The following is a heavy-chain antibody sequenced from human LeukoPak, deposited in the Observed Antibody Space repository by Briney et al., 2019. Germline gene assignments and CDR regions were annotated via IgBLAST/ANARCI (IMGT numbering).Heavy chain of an antibody. Sequence: PGGSLRLSCAASGFTFDDYGMSWVRQAPGKGLEWVSGINWNGGSTGYADSVKGRFTIPRDNAKNSLYLQMNSLRAEDTALYYCARDAGEESYRIHYYYYYMDVWGKGTTVTVSS. J-gene: IGHJ6*03. CDR2: INWNGGST. D-gene: IGHD7-27*01. V-gene: IGHV3-20*04. CDR3: ARDAGEESYRIHYYYYYMDV. CDR1: GFTFDDYG.